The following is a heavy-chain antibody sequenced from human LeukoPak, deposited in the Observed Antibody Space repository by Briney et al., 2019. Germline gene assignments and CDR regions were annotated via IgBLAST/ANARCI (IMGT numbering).Heavy chain of an antibody. Sequence: SETLSLTCSVSGASISSNHYWGWIRQPPGRGLEWIGTIHYRINTYYNPSLKSRLTISIDTSKNQFSLRLSSVTAADTAVYYCARYQEEDGYNAKTIDYWGQGTLVTVSS. CDR2: IHYRINT. CDR1: GASISSNHY. CDR3: ARYQEEDGYNAKTIDY. D-gene: IGHD5-24*01. J-gene: IGHJ4*02. V-gene: IGHV4-39*01.